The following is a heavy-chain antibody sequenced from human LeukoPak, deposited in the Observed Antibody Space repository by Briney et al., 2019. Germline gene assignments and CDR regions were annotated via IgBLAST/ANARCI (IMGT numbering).Heavy chain of an antibody. V-gene: IGHV3-21*01. J-gene: IGHJ3*02. Sequence: GGSLRLSCAASGFTFSIYSMNWVRQAPGKGLEWVSSISSSSSYIYYADSVKGRFTISRDNAKNSLYLQMNSLRAEDTAVYYCAREPSQSAFDIWGQGTMVTVSS. CDR1: GFTFSIYS. CDR2: ISSSSSYI. CDR3: AREPSQSAFDI.